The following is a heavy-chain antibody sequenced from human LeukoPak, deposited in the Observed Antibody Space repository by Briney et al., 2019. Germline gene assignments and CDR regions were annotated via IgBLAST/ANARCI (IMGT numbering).Heavy chain of an antibody. J-gene: IGHJ4*02. CDR1: GFTFSNYG. D-gene: IGHD3-22*01. V-gene: IGHV3-33*01. CDR2: IWYGGSKN. Sequence: PGGSLRLSCAASGFTFSNYGMHWVRQAPGKGLEWVAVIWYGGSKNYYADSVKGRFTISRDNSKNTLYLQMNSLRAEDTAVYYCARDSNSMIVAPGGYWGQGTLVTVSS. CDR3: ARDSNSMIVAPGGY.